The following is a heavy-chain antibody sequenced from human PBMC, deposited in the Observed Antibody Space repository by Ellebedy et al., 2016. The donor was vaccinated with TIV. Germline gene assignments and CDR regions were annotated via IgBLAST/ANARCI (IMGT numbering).Heavy chain of an antibody. D-gene: IGHD2-8*02. Sequence: PGGSLRLSCTASGFNFGGHAMRWVRQAPGKGLEWVSSIGGSGSSTHYADSVKGRFTISRDNSRNTLYLQMNSLRGEDTAVYFCAKDVRYTTGWGGALDIWGQGAMVTVSS. CDR3: AKDVRYTTGWGGALDI. J-gene: IGHJ3*02. CDR1: GFNFGGHA. CDR2: IGGSGSST. V-gene: IGHV3-23*01.